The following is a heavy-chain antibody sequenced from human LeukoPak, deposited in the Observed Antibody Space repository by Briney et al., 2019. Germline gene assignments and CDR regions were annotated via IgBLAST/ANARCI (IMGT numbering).Heavy chain of an antibody. V-gene: IGHV4-39*07. J-gene: IGHJ5*02. CDR1: GGSISSSSYY. CDR3: ARDQQRATNWFDP. CDR2: IYYSGST. Sequence: SETLSLTCTVSGGSISSSSYYWGWIRQPPGKGLEWTGSIYYSGSTYYNPSLKSRVTISVDTSKNQFSLKLSSVTAADTAVYYCARDQQRATNWFDPWGQGTLVTVSS. D-gene: IGHD6-13*01.